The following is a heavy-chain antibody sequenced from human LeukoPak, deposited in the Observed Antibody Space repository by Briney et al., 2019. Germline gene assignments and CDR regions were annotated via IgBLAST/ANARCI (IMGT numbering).Heavy chain of an antibody. CDR1: GYTFTSYY. D-gene: IGHD3-22*01. Sequence: GAPAKVSCKASGYTFTSYYMHWVRQAPGQGLEWVGIINPSGDPTTYAQKFQGRVTMTSDMSTSTVYMELSSLRSEDTAVYYCARSSGYYSSLFYMHVWGKGTTVTVSS. V-gene: IGHV1-46*01. CDR2: INPSGDPT. J-gene: IGHJ6*03. CDR3: ARSSGYYSSLFYMHV.